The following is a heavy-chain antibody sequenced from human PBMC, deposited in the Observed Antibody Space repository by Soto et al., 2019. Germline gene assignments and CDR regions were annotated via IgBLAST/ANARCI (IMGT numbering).Heavy chain of an antibody. CDR3: ANKGGTYYFY. V-gene: IGHV4-4*02. J-gene: IGHJ4*02. CDR1: GASISGSKW. CDR2: ISPSGNS. Sequence: QVQLQESGPGLVKPSGTLSLTCAVSGASISGSKWWTWVRQSPGKGLEWIGEISPSGNSNYNPSLKGRVTISVDKSKHQFSLQPTSVPAADTAIYYCANKGGTYYFYWGQGTLVTVSS. D-gene: IGHD1-26*01.